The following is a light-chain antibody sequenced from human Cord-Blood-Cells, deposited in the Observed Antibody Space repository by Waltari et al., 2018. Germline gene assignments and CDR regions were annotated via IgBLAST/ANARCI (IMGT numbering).Light chain of an antibody. Sequence: EIVMTQSPATLSVSPGERATLSCRASQSVSSNLAWYQQKPGLAPRLLIYGASTRATGIPARFSGSGSGTEFTLTISSLQSEDFAVYSCQQYNNWPWTFGQGTKVEIK. V-gene: IGKV3-15*01. CDR2: GAS. CDR3: QQYNNWPWT. J-gene: IGKJ1*01. CDR1: QSVSSN.